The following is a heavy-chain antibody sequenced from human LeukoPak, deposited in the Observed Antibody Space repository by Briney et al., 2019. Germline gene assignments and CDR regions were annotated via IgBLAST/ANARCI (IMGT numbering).Heavy chain of an antibody. CDR2: IKQDGTQK. J-gene: IGHJ4*02. CDR3: ARDMEDIVVVIAAYDY. V-gene: IGHV3-7*05. Sequence: GGSLTLSCAASGFTFSAYWMGWVRQAPGKGLEWVANIKQDGTQKHYVDSVKGRFTISRDNAKNSLYLQMNGLRAEDTAVYYCARDMEDIVVVIAAYDYWGQGTLVTVSS. CDR1: GFTFSAYW. D-gene: IGHD2-15*01.